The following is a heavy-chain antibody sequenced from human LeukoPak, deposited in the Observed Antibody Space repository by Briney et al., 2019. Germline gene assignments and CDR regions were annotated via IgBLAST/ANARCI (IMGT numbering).Heavy chain of an antibody. J-gene: IGHJ6*02. V-gene: IGHV3-21*04. CDR3: AKDMVMVRRVNHYGMDV. D-gene: IGHD3-10*01. Sequence: GGSLRLSCAVSGFTFKSYSMNWVRQAPGKGLEWVSSISSSRSYIHHADSLKRRFTISRDNAKNSLYLQMYSLRAEDTALYYCAKDMVMVRRVNHYGMDVWSQGTTLTVPS. CDR2: ISSSRSYI. CDR1: GFTFKSYS.